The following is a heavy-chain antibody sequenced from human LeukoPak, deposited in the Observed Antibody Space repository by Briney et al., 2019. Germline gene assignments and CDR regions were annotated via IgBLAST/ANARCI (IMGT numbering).Heavy chain of an antibody. CDR3: ARRTGYYYDSSGYYYDY. Sequence: GASVKVSCKASGGTFSSCAISWVRQAPGQGLEWMGGIIPIFGTANYAQKFQGRVTITADESTSTAYMELSSLRSEDTAVYYCARRTGYYYDSSGYYYDYWGQGTLVTVSS. V-gene: IGHV1-69*13. CDR2: IIPIFGTA. D-gene: IGHD3-22*01. CDR1: GGTFSSCA. J-gene: IGHJ4*02.